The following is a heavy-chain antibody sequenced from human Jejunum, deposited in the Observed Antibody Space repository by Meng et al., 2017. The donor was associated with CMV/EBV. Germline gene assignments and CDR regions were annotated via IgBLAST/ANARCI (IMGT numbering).Heavy chain of an antibody. J-gene: IGHJ4*02. D-gene: IGHD1-26*01. V-gene: IGHV3-74*01. Sequence: SGFTFSSYGLHWVRQVPGKGLVWVSRINGDGNTTAYADSVQGRFTISRDNAQNTLYLQMNSLTAEDTGVYYCANTKYSGTYFDFWGQGTRVTVSS. CDR3: ANTKYSGTYFDF. CDR1: GFTFSSYG. CDR2: INGDGNTT.